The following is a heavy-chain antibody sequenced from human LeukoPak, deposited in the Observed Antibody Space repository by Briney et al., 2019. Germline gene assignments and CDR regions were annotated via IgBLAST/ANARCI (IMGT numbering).Heavy chain of an antibody. CDR3: ARGRGYDFWSGYSGHYFDY. Sequence: SETLSLTCAVYGGSFSGYYWGWLRQPPGKGLEWIGEINHSGSTNYNPSLKSRVTISVDTSKNQFSLKLSSVTAADTAVYYCARGRGYDFWSGYSGHYFDYWGQGTLVTVSS. V-gene: IGHV4-34*01. CDR2: INHSGST. D-gene: IGHD3-3*01. J-gene: IGHJ4*02. CDR1: GGSFSGYY.